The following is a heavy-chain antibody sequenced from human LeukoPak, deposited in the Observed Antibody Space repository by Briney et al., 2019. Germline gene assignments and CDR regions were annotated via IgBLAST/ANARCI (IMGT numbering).Heavy chain of an antibody. CDR2: INHSGST. J-gene: IGHJ4*02. Sequence: PSETLSLTCAVYGGSFSGYYWSWIRQPPGKGLEWIGEINHSGSTNYNPSLKSRVTISVDTSKNQFSLKLSSVTAADTAVYYCARGRSTRSSYPRISQGFDYWGQGTLVTVSS. V-gene: IGHV4-34*01. D-gene: IGHD2-15*01. CDR3: ARGRSTRSSYPRISQGFDY. CDR1: GGSFSGYY.